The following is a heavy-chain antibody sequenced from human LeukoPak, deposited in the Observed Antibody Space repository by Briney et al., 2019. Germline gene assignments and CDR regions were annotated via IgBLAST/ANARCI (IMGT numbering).Heavy chain of an antibody. D-gene: IGHD3-3*01. J-gene: IGHJ4*02. Sequence: SETLSLTCTVSGGSISSSSYYWGWIRQPPGKGLEWIGSIYYSGSTYYNPSLKSRVTISVDTSKNQFSLKLRSVTAADTAVYYCARGGYDFWNGYLKDWGQGTLVTVSS. CDR1: GGSISSSSYY. V-gene: IGHV4-39*07. CDR3: ARGGYDFWNGYLKD. CDR2: IYYSGST.